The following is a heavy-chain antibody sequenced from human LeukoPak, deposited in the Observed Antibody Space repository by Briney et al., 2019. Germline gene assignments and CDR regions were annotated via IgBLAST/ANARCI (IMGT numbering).Heavy chain of an antibody. V-gene: IGHV3-48*01. Sequence: GGSLRLSCEPSGFTFSSYSMNWVRQAPGKGLEWASFISSTSDIIYYADSVKGRFTISRDNARNSLYLQMDSLRAEDTAVYYCARWTPNYWGQGTLVTVSS. CDR2: ISSTSDII. CDR1: GFTFSSYS. J-gene: IGHJ4*02. CDR3: ARWTPNY. D-gene: IGHD2-8*01.